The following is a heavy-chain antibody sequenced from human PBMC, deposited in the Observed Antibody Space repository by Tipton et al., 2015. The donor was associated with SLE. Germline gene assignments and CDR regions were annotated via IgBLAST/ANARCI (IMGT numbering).Heavy chain of an antibody. D-gene: IGHD7-27*01. CDR2: IFHSGNA. J-gene: IGHJ3*02. CDR3: ARGLGMEAFDI. CDR1: GGSINSGDYS. V-gene: IGHV4-30-2*01. Sequence: TLSLTCAVSGGSINSGDYSWSWIRQPPGKGLEWIGYIFHSGNAYYNPSLKSRVTISVDMSRNQFSLRLDSATAADTAVYYCARGLGMEAFDIWGQGTMVTVSS.